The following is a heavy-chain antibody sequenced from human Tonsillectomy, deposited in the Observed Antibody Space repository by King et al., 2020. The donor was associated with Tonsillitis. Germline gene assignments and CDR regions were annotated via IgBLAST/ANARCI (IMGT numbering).Heavy chain of an antibody. CDR3: ARIVGPPYDSSGFASHPVYYGMDV. CDR2: IDWDDDK. CDR1: GFSLSTSGMC. D-gene: IGHD3-22*01. Sequence: TLKESGPALVKPTQTLTLTCTFSGFSLSTSGMCVSWIRQPPGKALEWLALIDWDDDKYYSTSLKTMLTISKDTSKNQVVLTMTNMDPVDTATYYCARIVGPPYDSSGFASHPVYYGMDVWGQGTTVTVSS. V-gene: IGHV2-70*01. J-gene: IGHJ6*02.